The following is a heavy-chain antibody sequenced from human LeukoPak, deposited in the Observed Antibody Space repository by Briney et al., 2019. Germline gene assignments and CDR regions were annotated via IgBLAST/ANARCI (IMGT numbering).Heavy chain of an antibody. CDR3: ARHLRGSGSYYYPYDY. CDR1: GYSFTSYW. Sequence: GESLKISCKGSGYSFTSYWIGGVRQMPGKGLEWMGIIYPGDSDTRYSPSFQGQVTISADKSISTAYLQWSSLKASDTAMYYCARHLRGSGSYYYPYDYWGQGTLVTVSS. V-gene: IGHV5-51*01. CDR2: IYPGDSDT. J-gene: IGHJ4*02. D-gene: IGHD3-10*01.